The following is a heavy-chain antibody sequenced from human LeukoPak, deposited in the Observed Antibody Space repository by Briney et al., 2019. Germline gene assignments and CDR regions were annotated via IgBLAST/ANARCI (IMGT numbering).Heavy chain of an antibody. CDR3: AKAFGNGVSGGNRFFDY. J-gene: IGHJ4*02. CDR2: LSISGDNT. Sequence: GGSLRLSCAASGFTLSSYAMSWVRQAPGKGLEWVSALSISGDNTYYADSVKGRFTISRDSSKNTLYPQMNSLRIDDTAVYYCAKAFGNGVSGGNRFFDYWGQGTLVTVSS. V-gene: IGHV3-23*01. CDR1: GFTLSSYA. D-gene: IGHD4-23*01.